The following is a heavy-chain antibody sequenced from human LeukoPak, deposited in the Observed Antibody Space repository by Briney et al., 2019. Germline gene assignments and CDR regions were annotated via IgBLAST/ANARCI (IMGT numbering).Heavy chain of an antibody. CDR2: ISDIGSI. CDR3: AGHHPRNTVDF. V-gene: IGHV4-59*08. CDR1: GGSISSYY. J-gene: IGHJ4*02. Sequence: SETLSLTCTVSGGSISSYYWSWIRQPPGQGLEWIAYISDIGSINYNPSLKSRVTISLDTSKNQFSLKLSSVTAADTAVYYCAGHHPRNTVDFWGQGTLVTVSS. D-gene: IGHD2-8*02.